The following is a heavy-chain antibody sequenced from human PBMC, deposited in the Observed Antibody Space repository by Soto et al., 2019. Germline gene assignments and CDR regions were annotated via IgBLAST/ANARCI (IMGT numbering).Heavy chain of an antibody. CDR2: INYNGIYK. J-gene: IGHJ4*02. CDR1: GFIFSTSD. Sequence: GGSLRLSCATSGFIFSTSDMTWVRQAPGKGLEYVSSINYNGIYKFYAEPAKGRFTISRDNAKNSLYLQMNSLTAEDTAVYYCARKSNSDMSGYDYFDFWRRGTLVTVSS. V-gene: IGHV3-21*06. CDR3: ARKSNSDMSGYDYFDF. D-gene: IGHD3-22*01.